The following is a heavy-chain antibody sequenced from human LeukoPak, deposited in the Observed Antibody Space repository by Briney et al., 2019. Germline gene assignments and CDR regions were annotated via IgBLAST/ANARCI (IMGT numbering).Heavy chain of an antibody. J-gene: IGHJ3*02. D-gene: IGHD3-9*01. CDR1: GGSISSSSYY. Sequence: PSETLSLTCTVSGGSISSSSYYWGWIRQPPGKGLEWIGSIYYSGSTYYNPSLKSRVTISVDTSKNQFSLKLSSVTAADTAVYYCARADILTGYYGNDAFDIWGQGTMVTVSS. V-gene: IGHV4-39*07. CDR2: IYYSGST. CDR3: ARADILTGYYGNDAFDI.